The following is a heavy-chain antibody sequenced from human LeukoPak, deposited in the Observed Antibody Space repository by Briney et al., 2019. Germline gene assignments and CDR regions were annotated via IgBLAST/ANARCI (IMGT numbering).Heavy chain of an antibody. D-gene: IGHD1-1*01. CDR1: GYTFTSYG. Sequence: GASVKVSCKASGYTFTSYGISWVRQAPGQGLEWMGWINPNSGGTNYAQKFQGRVTMTRDTSISTAYMELSRLRSDDTAVYYCATDRNWNLDYWGQGTLVTVSS. J-gene: IGHJ4*02. CDR2: INPNSGGT. V-gene: IGHV1-2*02. CDR3: ATDRNWNLDY.